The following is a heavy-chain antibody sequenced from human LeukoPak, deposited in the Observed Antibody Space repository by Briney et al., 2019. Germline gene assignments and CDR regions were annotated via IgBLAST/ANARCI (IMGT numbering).Heavy chain of an antibody. J-gene: IGHJ4*02. D-gene: IGHD6-13*01. V-gene: IGHV4-59*01. Sequence: SETLSLTCTLSGGSISNYYWSWMRQSPGKGLEWIGYIYYSGTTNYNPSLKSRMSLPVDTSKNQFSLKLASVTAADTAVYYCARSDTNAWYDYWGPGTLVTVSS. CDR2: IYYSGTT. CDR3: ARSDTNAWYDY. CDR1: GGSISNYY.